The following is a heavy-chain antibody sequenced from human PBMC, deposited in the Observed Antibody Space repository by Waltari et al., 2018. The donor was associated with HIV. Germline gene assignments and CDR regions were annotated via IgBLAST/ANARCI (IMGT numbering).Heavy chain of an antibody. CDR3: ASAPHRGDSIDF. V-gene: IGHV3-48*01. CDR1: GLTFSPYS. CDR2: IGSSGSTI. J-gene: IGHJ4*02. D-gene: IGHD3-10*01. Sequence: EVLLVESGGGLVQPGGSLRLSCAASGLTFSPYSMNWVRQAPGKGLEWVSYIGSSGSTIYYADSVKGRFTISRDNAKNSLYLQMNSLTAEDTALYYCASAPHRGDSIDFWGQGTLVTVSS.